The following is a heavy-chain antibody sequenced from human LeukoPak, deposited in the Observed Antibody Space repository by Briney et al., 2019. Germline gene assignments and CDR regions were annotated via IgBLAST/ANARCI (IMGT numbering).Heavy chain of an antibody. J-gene: IGHJ4*02. CDR2: IYHSGTT. D-gene: IGHD4-23*01. Sequence: SETLSLTCTVSGGSISSYYWNWIRQPPGKGLEWIGNIYHSGTTNYNPSLKSRVSISADTSKNHFSLKLSFVTAADTAVYYCAREGPGPYGGNSAFDYWGQGALVTVSS. CDR1: GGSISSYY. CDR3: AREGPGPYGGNSAFDY. V-gene: IGHV4-59*01.